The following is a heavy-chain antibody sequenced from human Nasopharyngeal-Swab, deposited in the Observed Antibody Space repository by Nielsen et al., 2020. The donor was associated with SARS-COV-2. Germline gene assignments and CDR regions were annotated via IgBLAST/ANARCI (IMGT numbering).Heavy chain of an antibody. D-gene: IGHD1-26*01. CDR1: EFTMSRNG. CDR3: ARDVAIVGATLEN. Sequence: GGSLRLSCAASEFTMSRNGIHWVRQAPGKGLEWVAYISSSSSTSYYADSVKGRFTISRDNPKNSLYLQMNSLRDEDTALYYCARDVAIVGATLENWGQGTPVTVSS. V-gene: IGHV3-48*02. J-gene: IGHJ4*02. CDR2: ISSSSSTS.